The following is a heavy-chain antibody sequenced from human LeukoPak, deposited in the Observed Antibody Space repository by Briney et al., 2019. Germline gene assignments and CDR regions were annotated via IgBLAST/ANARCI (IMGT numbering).Heavy chain of an antibody. CDR1: GYTFTGYY. CDR2: INPNSGGT. CDR3: ARLVVVPAAIRYGMDV. V-gene: IGHV1-2*02. Sequence: ASVKVSCKASGYTFTGYYMHWVRQAPGQGLEWMGWINPNSGGTNYAQKFQGRVTMTRDTSISTAYMELSRLRSDDTAVYYCARLVVVPAAIRYGMDVWGQGTTVTVSS. J-gene: IGHJ6*02. D-gene: IGHD2-2*02.